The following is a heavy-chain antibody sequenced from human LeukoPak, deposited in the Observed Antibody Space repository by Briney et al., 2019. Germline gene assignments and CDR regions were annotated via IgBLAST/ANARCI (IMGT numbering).Heavy chain of an antibody. V-gene: IGHV4-39*01. J-gene: IGHJ4*02. CDR2: FFYGGTT. D-gene: IGHD2-2*01. CDR3: ASGTSTYYELYY. CDR1: GGSLSSTTHY. Sequence: TTSETLSLTCTVSGGSLSSTTHYWGWIRQPPGKGLEWIGSFFYGGTTYYNPSLKSRITMSADTSNNQFSLKLLSVTAADTAVYYCASGTSTYYELYYWGQGTLVTASS.